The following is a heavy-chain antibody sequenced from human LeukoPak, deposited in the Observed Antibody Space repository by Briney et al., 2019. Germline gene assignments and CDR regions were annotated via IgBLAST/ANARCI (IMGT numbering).Heavy chain of an antibody. CDR3: ARGAYYGSGPLGYYYYMDV. D-gene: IGHD3-10*01. Sequence: PSETLSLTCTVSGYSISSGYYWGWIRQPPGKGLEWIGSIYYSGSTYYNPSLKSRVTISVDKSKNQFSLKLSSVTAADTAVYYCARGAYYGSGPLGYYYYMDVWGKGTTVTVSS. CDR1: GYSISSGYY. V-gene: IGHV4-38-2*02. J-gene: IGHJ6*03. CDR2: IYYSGST.